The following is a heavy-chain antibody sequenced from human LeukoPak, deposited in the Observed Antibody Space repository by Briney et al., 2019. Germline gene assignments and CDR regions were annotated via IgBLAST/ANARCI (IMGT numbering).Heavy chain of an antibody. D-gene: IGHD6-19*01. V-gene: IGHV3-33*01. CDR2: VWYDGTNK. CDR3: ARDPGVRWLVGFDY. CDR1: GFTFGSYG. Sequence: PGRSLRLSCAASGFTFGSYGMHWVRQAPGKGLEWVADVWYDGTNKYYADSVKGRFTISRDNSKNTLYLQMNSLRAEDTAVYYCARDPGVRWLVGFDYWGQGTLVTVSS. J-gene: IGHJ4*02.